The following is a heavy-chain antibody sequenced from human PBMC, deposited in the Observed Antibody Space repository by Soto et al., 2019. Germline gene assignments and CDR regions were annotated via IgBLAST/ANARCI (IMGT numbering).Heavy chain of an antibody. Sequence: QVQLQESGPGLVKPSETLSVTCSVSGASVSSGSHYWSWIRQSPGKGLEWIGFIYYRGSTNYNPSLKVRVTILVDTSKNQFSLKVSSVTAADTAVYFCARDPLGYSSLHLFDQWCQGTLVTVSS. J-gene: IGHJ4*02. CDR1: GASVSSGSHY. V-gene: IGHV4-61*01. D-gene: IGHD6-13*01. CDR3: ARDPLGYSSLHLFDQ. CDR2: IYYRGST.